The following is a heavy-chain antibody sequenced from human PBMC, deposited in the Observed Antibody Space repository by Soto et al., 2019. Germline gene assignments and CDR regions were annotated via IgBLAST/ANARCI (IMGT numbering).Heavy chain of an antibody. Sequence: PGGSLRLSCAASGFTFSTYGMHWVRQAPGKGLEWVAVISHDGNNKYYADSVKGRFTISRDNSKNTLYLQMNSLTTEDTALYYCANVEGLHYDFWSGPDYWGLGTLVTVSS. V-gene: IGHV3-30*18. CDR2: ISHDGNNK. J-gene: IGHJ4*02. D-gene: IGHD3-3*01. CDR3: ANVEGLHYDFWSGPDY. CDR1: GFTFSTYG.